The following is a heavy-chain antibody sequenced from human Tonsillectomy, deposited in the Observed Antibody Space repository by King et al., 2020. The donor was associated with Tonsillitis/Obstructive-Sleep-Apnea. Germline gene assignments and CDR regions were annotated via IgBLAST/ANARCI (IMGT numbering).Heavy chain of an antibody. Sequence: VQLQESGPGLVKPSQTLSLTCTVSGGSISSGGYYWSWIRQHPGKGLEWIGYIYYSGSTYYNPSLKSRVTISVDTSKNRFSLKPSSVTAADTAVYYCARLVIVVVTAGHWAPPADDWFDPWGQGTLVTVSS. V-gene: IGHV4-31*03. CDR3: ARLVIVVVTAGHWAPPADDWFDP. CDR2: IYYSGST. CDR1: GGSISSGGYY. D-gene: IGHD2-2*01. J-gene: IGHJ5*02.